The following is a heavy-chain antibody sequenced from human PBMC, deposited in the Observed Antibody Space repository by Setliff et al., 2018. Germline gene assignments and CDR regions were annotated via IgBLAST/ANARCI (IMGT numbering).Heavy chain of an antibody. Sequence: SETLSLTCTVSGESIRSNNWWNWVRQPPGKGLEWIGDIYQSGTTNYNPSLKSRVTISADTSKNQFSLSLSSVTAADTAVYYCARMSGFQYMDVWGKGTTVTVSS. CDR2: IYQSGTT. CDR3: ARMSGFQYMDV. CDR1: GESIRSNNW. J-gene: IGHJ6*03. D-gene: IGHD3-3*01. V-gene: IGHV4-4*02.